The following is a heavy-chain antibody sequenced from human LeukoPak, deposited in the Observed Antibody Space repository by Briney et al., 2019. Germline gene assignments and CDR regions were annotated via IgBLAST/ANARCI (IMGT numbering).Heavy chain of an antibody. J-gene: IGHJ3*02. V-gene: IGHV3-30*03. D-gene: IGHD3-10*01. CDR3: ARDLSGRYAFDI. CDR2: ISYDGSNK. Sequence: GGSLRLSCAASGFTFSSYGMHWVRQAPGKGLEWVAVISYDGSNKYYADSVKGRFTISRDNAKNSLYLQTNSLRDEDTAVYYCARDLSGRYAFDIWGQGTMVTVSS. CDR1: GFTFSSYG.